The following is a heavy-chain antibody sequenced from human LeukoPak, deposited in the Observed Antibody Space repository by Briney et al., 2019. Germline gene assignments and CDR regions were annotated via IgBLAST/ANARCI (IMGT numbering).Heavy chain of an antibody. Sequence: PSETLSLTCTVSGGSISSYYWSWIRQPPGKGLEWIGYIYYSGSTNYNPSLKSRVTISVDTSKNQFSLKLSSVTAADTAVYYCARFDSWVAWIDYWGQGTLVTVSP. CDR1: GGSISSYY. J-gene: IGHJ4*02. V-gene: IGHV4-59*01. CDR2: IYYSGST. CDR3: ARFDSWVAWIDY. D-gene: IGHD3-9*01.